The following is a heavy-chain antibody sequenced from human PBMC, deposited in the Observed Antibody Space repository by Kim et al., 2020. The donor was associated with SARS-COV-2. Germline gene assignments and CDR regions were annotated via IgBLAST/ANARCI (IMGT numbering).Heavy chain of an antibody. CDR3: ARDLAVDLYYFDY. CDR2: ISYDGSNK. V-gene: IGHV3-30*04. Sequence: GGSLRLSCAASGFTFSTYAMHWVRQAPGKGLEWVAVISYDGSNKYFADSVKGRFTISRDNSNNTLYLEVNSLRAEDTAVYYCARDLAVDLYYFDYWGQGTLVTVSS. D-gene: IGHD6-19*01. J-gene: IGHJ4*02. CDR1: GFTFSTYA.